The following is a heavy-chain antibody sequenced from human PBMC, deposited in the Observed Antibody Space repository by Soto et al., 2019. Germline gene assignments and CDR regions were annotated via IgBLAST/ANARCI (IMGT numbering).Heavy chain of an antibody. CDR1: GYTFTDYD. CDR3: ARVPDY. D-gene: IGHD2-2*01. J-gene: IGHJ4*02. CDR2: INADSGST. V-gene: IGHV1-2*02. Sequence: GASVKVSCKASGYTFTDYDMHWVRQAPGQGREWMGWINADSGSTKYAQKFQGRVTITRDTSTSTAYMELSSLRSEDTALYYCARVPDYWGQGILVTVSS.